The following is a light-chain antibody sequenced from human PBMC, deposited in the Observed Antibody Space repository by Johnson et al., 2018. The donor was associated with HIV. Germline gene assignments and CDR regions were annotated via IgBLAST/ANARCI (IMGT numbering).Light chain of an antibody. Sequence: QSVLTQPPSVSAAPGQKVTISCSGSSSNIGNNYVSWYQQLPGTAPKLLIYDNNKRPSGIPDRFSGSKSGTSATLGITGLQTGDEADYYCGRWESSLRGGVCGTGTKVTVL. CDR1: SSNIGNNY. V-gene: IGLV1-51*01. CDR3: GRWESSLRGGV. J-gene: IGLJ1*01. CDR2: DNN.